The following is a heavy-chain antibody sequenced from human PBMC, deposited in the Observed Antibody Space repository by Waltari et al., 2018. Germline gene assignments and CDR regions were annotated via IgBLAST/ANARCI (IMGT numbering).Heavy chain of an antibody. D-gene: IGHD1-1*01. J-gene: IGHJ4*02. CDR2: MSSSSSTI. V-gene: IGHV3-48*01. CDR1: GFPFSSYS. Sequence: EVQLVESGGGLVQPGGSLRLSCAASGFPFSSYSMNWVRQAPGKGLEWVSYMSSSSSTIYYADSVKGRFTISRDNAKNSLYLQMNSLRAEDTAVYYCAAEGTDFSFDYWGQGTLVTVSS. CDR3: AAEGTDFSFDY.